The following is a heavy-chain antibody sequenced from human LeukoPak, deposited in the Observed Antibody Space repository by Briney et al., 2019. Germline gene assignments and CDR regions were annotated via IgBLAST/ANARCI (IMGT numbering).Heavy chain of an antibody. CDR3: ARVTAVAGFDC. CDR2: IKQDGRDK. D-gene: IGHD6-19*01. V-gene: IGHV3-7*03. Sequence: GGALRHSCAVSGFTFRNYWMASVRQAPGKGLERVANIKQDGRDKYNVDSVKGRFTISKDNAKNSLYLQMNSLRPEDTAVYYCARVTAVAGFDCWGQGTLVTVSS. J-gene: IGHJ4*02. CDR1: GFTFRNYW.